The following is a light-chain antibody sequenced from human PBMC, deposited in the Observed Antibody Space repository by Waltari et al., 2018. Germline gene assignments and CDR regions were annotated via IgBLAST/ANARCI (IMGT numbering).Light chain of an antibody. CDR1: QSISRF. V-gene: IGKV3-20*01. CDR3: QKYGSLPAT. CDR2: DAS. J-gene: IGKJ1*01. Sequence: GRASQSISRFLAWYQQKPGQAPRLLIYDASTRATDIPDRFSGSGSGTDFSLTISRLEPEDIAVYYCQKYGSLPATFGQGTKVEIK.